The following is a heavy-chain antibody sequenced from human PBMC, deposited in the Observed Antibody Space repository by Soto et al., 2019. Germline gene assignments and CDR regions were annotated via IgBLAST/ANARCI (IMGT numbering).Heavy chain of an antibody. CDR2: ISSSGSTI. D-gene: IGHD3-22*01. CDR3: ARGEYYYDSSGYRLTKFDY. Sequence: GGSLRLSCAASGFTFSSYEMNWVRQAPGKGPEWVSYISSSGSTIYYADSVKGRFTISRDNAKNSLYLQMNSLRAEDPAVYYCARGEYYYDSSGYRLTKFDYWGQGTLVTVSS. J-gene: IGHJ4*02. CDR1: GFTFSSYE. V-gene: IGHV3-48*03.